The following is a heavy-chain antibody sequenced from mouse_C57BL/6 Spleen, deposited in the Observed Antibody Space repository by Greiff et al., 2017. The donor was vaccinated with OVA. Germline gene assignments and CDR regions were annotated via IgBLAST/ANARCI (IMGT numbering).Heavy chain of an antibody. D-gene: IGHD1-1*01. J-gene: IGHJ4*01. V-gene: IGHV1-77*01. CDR1: GYTFTDYY. CDR2: IGTGSGST. Sequence: VQRVESGAVLVKPGASVKISCKASGYTFTDYYINWVQQRPGQGLEWIGKIGTGSGSTYYNEKFKGKATLTADKSSSTAYMQLSSLTAEDSADYVCARWGRDCMDYWGQGTLVTVSS. CDR3: ARWGRDCMDY.